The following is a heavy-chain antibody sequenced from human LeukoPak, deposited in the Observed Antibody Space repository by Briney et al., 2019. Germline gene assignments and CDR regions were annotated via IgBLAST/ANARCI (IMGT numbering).Heavy chain of an antibody. CDR2: IRQDGSEK. CDR3: ARENVDYDFWSXXPNWFDP. J-gene: IGHJ5*02. V-gene: IGHV3-7*05. CDR1: GFTFSNXW. D-gene: IGHD3-3*01. Sequence: RLSXAASGFTFSNXWMSWVRXXPGXGXEWXXXIRQDGSEKYYVDSVKGRFTISRDNAKKSLYLQMNSLRAEDTAVYYCARENVDYDFWSXXPNWFDPWGQGTXXXXSS.